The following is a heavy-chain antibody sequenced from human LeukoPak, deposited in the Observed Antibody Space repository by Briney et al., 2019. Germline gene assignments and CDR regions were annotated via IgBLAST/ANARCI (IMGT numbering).Heavy chain of an antibody. CDR3: AIDRNHCSSANCYKAFDY. CDR1: GVSISSYY. CDR2: IYTTGST. J-gene: IGHJ4*02. V-gene: IGHV4-4*07. D-gene: IGHD2-2*02. Sequence: SETLSLTCAVSGVSISSYYWSWIRQPAGKGLEWIGRIYTTGSTNYNPSLMSRVTMSVDTSKNQLSLKLSSVSAADTAVYYCAIDRNHCSSANCYKAFDYWGQGTLVTVSS.